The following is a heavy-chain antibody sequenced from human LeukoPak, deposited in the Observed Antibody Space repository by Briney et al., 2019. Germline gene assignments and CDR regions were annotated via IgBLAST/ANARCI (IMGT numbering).Heavy chain of an antibody. CDR1: GVTFSSYC. CDR2: IKQDGSAN. V-gene: IGHV3-7*03. J-gene: IGHJ6*04. Sequence: GGSLRLSCAAYGVTFSSYCRSWVRQAPGKGLEWVANIKQDGSANYYVDSEKGRFAISSDNAKNSLYLQMNSLRAEDTAVYYCARDPIVVVPAGHIYCYYGMDVWGKGTTVTDSS. CDR3: ARDPIVVVPAGHIYCYYGMDV. D-gene: IGHD2-2*01.